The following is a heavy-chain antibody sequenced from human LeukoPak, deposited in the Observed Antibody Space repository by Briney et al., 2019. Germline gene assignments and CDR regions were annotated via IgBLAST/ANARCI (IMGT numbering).Heavy chain of an antibody. D-gene: IGHD6-19*01. CDR1: GFTFDNYA. CDR3: AKVRGTYSSGYFFDY. CDR2: ISWNSGYI. V-gene: IGHV3-9*01. Sequence: GGSLRLSCAASGFTFDNYAMHWVRQAPGKGLEWLSIISWNSGYIGYADSVKGRFTISRDNAKKSLDLQMNSLRAEDTAFYYCAKVRGTYSSGYFFDYWGQGTLVTVSS. J-gene: IGHJ4*02.